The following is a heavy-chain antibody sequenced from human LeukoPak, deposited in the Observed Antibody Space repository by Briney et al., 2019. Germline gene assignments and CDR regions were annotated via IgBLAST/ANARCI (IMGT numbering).Heavy chain of an antibody. CDR2: IRSKANSYAT. CDR3: TRLVVLLPGDSSGHRIHAFDI. D-gene: IGHD3-22*01. J-gene: IGHJ3*02. Sequence: GGSLRLSCAASGITFSGSAVHWVRQASGKGLEWVGRIRSKANSYATAYAASVKGRFTISRDDSKNTAYLQMNSLKTEDTAVYYCTRLVVLLPGDSSGHRIHAFDIWGQGTMVTVSS. V-gene: IGHV3-73*01. CDR1: GITFSGSA.